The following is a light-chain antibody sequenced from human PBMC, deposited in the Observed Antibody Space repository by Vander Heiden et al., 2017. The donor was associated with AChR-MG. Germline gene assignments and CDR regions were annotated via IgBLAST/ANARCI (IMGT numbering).Light chain of an antibody. CDR3: CSYAGNYAGSHTYV. CDR2: DVT. Sequence: QSALTQPRSVSGSPGQSVTISCTGTRSDVGTYDFVSWYQQHPGKAPKYMIYDVTQRPSGVPDRFSGSKSGNTASLTISGLQAEDEADYYCCSYAGNYAGSHTYVFGTGTKVTVL. J-gene: IGLJ1*01. CDR1: RSDVGTYDF. V-gene: IGLV2-11*01.